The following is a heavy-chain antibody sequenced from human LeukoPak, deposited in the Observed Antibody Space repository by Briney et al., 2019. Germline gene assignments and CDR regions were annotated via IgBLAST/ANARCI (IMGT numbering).Heavy chain of an antibody. J-gene: IGHJ4*02. CDR2: INPNSGGT. CDR1: GYTFTGYY. CDR3: ATAFGAVDFDY. Sequence: ASVKVSCKASGYTFTGYYMHWVRQVPGQGLEWMGWINPNSGGTNYAQKFQGRVTMTRDTSISTAYMDLSSLRSDDTAVHYCATAFGAVDFDYWGQGTLVTVSS. D-gene: IGHD3-3*01. V-gene: IGHV1-2*02.